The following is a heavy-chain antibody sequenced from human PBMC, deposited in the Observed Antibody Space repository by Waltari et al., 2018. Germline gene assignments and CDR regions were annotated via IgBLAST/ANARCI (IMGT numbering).Heavy chain of an antibody. CDR2: IWYYGINK. J-gene: IGHJ4*02. CDR1: GFTFSSYG. Sequence: VHLAESGGGVVQPGRSLRLSCAASGFTFSSYGMHWVRQAPGQGLELVAVIWYYGINKYYADSVKGRFTISRDNSKNTLYLQMNSLRAEDTAMYYCAKGRGYFDYWGQGTLVTVSS. CDR3: AKGRGYFDY. V-gene: IGHV3-30*18.